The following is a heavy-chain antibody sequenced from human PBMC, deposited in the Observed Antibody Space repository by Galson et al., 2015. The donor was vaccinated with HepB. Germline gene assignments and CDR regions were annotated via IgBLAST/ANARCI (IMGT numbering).Heavy chain of an antibody. V-gene: IGHV3-11*01. CDR2: ISYTTNTI. Sequence: SLRLSCAASGFTFSEYYMSWMRQAPGKGLEWVSYISYTTNTIHYADSVKGRFTISRDNAKNSLFLQMNSLRPDDTAIYYCATVGPPRSGRRANWFDPWGQGTLVTGSS. D-gene: IGHD6-19*01. CDR1: GFTFSEYY. J-gene: IGHJ5*02. CDR3: ATVGPPRSGRRANWFDP.